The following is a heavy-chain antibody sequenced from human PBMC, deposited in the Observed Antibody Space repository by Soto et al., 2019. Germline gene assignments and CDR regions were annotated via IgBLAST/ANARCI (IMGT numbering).Heavy chain of an antibody. CDR3: ARSAHDYGDRFGFDY. D-gene: IGHD4-17*01. Sequence: QVQLVQSGAEVKKPGSSVKVSCKASGGTFSSYAISWVRQAPGQGLEWMGGIIPIFGTASYAQKFQGRVTITADESTSTAYMELSSLRSEDTAVYYCARSAHDYGDRFGFDYWGQGTLVTVSS. J-gene: IGHJ4*02. CDR1: GGTFSSYA. CDR2: IIPIFGTA. V-gene: IGHV1-69*12.